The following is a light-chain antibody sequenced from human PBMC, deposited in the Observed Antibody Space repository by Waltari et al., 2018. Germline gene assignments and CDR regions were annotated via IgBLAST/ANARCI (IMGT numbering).Light chain of an antibody. CDR2: DAS. CDR1: QIVATY. CDR3: QQRYNWPGT. V-gene: IGKV3-11*01. J-gene: IGKJ2*01. Sequence: EIVLTQSRATMSLSPGGRATLSCRARQIVATYFGWYQQKPGQSPRLLIYDASNRAPGVPARFSGAGSGTHFTLTISSLEPEDSAVYYCQQRYNWPGTFGRGTKLEIK.